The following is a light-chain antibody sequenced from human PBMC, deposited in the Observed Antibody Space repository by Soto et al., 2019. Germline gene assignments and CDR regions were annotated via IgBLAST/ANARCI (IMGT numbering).Light chain of an antibody. CDR1: QSVSSN. J-gene: IGKJ5*01. V-gene: IGKV3-15*01. CDR2: CAS. Sequence: AHYSPPLSASPGGSATLSCGGSQSVSSNLAWYQQKPGQAPRLLIYCASSRAPGIQVRCSGSASGTLFTPTSRTPEPEDFAGYYYQRRNMSPPVPFGLGTRLEIK. CDR3: QRRNMSPPVP.